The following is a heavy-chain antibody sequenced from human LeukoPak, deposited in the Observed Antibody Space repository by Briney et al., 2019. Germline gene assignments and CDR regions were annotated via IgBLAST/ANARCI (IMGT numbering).Heavy chain of an antibody. CDR3: AELGITMIGGV. CDR1: GFTFSSYS. CDR2: ISSSSSTI. J-gene: IGHJ6*04. Sequence: GGSLRLSCAASGFTFSSYSMNWVRQAPGKGLEWVSYISSSSSTIYYANSVKGRFTISRDNAKNSLYLQMNSLRAEDTAVYYCAELGITMIGGVWGKGTTVTISS. D-gene: IGHD3-10*02. V-gene: IGHV3-48*04.